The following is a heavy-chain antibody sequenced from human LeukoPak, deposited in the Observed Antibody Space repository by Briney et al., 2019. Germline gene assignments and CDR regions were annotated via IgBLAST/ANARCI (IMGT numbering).Heavy chain of an antibody. Sequence: PGGSLRLSCAASGFTFSSYSMNWVRQAPGKGLEWVSSISSSSSYIYYADSVKGRFTISRDNAKNPLYLQMNSLRAEDTAVYYCARDYCSSTSCYLPFDYWGQGTLVTVSS. V-gene: IGHV3-21*01. J-gene: IGHJ4*02. CDR2: ISSSSSYI. CDR1: GFTFSSYS. D-gene: IGHD2-2*01. CDR3: ARDYCSSTSCYLPFDY.